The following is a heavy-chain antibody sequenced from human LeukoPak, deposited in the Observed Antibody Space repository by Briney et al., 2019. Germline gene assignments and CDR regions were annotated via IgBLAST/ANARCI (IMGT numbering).Heavy chain of an antibody. Sequence: GGSLRLSCAASGFTLCTSWMTWVGQAPGKGLEWVANIKQDGSEKFCVDSVKGRFTISRDNAKNSLYLQMNSLRAEDTAVYYCARDNGPSGYDAFDIWGQGTMVTVSS. CDR3: ARDNGPSGYDAFDI. V-gene: IGHV3-7*01. D-gene: IGHD5-12*01. CDR2: IKQDGSEK. CDR1: GFTLCTSW. J-gene: IGHJ3*02.